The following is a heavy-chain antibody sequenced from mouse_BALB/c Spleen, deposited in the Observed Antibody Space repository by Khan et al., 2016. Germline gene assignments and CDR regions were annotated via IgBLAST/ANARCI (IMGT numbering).Heavy chain of an antibody. CDR1: GDSITSGY. CDR2: ISYSGST. V-gene: IGHV3-8*02. Sequence: EVKLEVSGPSLVKPSQTLSLTCSVTGDSITSGYWNWIRKFPGNKLEYMGYISYSGSTYYNPSLKSRISITRDTSKNQYYLQLNSVTTEDTTTYYCARGDGSSPAWFAYWGQGTLVTVSA. D-gene: IGHD1-1*01. J-gene: IGHJ3*01. CDR3: ARGDGSSPAWFAY.